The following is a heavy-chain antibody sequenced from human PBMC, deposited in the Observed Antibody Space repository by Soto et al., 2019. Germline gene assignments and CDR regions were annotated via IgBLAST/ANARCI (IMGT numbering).Heavy chain of an antibody. CDR3: ASRDPGTSVDY. D-gene: IGHD1-7*01. V-gene: IGHV4-4*02. J-gene: IGHJ4*02. CDR1: GGSFTSNNW. CDR2: IYRTGST. Sequence: SETLSLTCAVSGGSFTSNNWCTWVRQPPGQGLEWIGEIYRTGSTNYNPSLKSRVTISLDKSENQFSLKVTSLTAADTAVYYCASRDPGTSVDYWGKGTLVTVSS.